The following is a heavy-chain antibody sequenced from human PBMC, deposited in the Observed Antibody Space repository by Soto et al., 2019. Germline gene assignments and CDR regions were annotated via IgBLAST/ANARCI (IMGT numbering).Heavy chain of an antibody. V-gene: IGHV3-23*01. CDR3: ARTGRIGITGTYFDY. CDR2: ISGSGGST. D-gene: IGHD1-20*01. J-gene: IGHJ4*02. Sequence: GGSLRLSCAASGFTFSSYAMSWVRRAPGKGLEWVSAISGSGGSTYYADSVKGRFTISRDNSKNTLYLQMNSLRAEDTAVYYCARTGRIGITGTYFDYWGQGTLVTVSS. CDR1: GFTFSSYA.